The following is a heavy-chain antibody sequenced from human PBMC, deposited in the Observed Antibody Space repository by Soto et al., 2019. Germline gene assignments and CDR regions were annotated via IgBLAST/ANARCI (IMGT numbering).Heavy chain of an antibody. CDR1: GFIFSSYC. V-gene: IGHV3-30*18. CDR3: AKEGGTLGTSASYGFDY. D-gene: IGHD3-16*01. Sequence: PGGSLRLSCAASGFIFSSYCIHWVRQAPGKGLEWVAVVSNEGSIQYYADSVKGRFTISRDNSENTVFLQMNSLRSEDTAVYYCAKEGGTLGTSASYGFDYWGQGSRVTVSS. CDR2: VSNEGSIQ. J-gene: IGHJ4*02.